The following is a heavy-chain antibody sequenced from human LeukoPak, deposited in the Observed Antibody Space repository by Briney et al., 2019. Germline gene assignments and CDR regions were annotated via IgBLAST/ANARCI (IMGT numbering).Heavy chain of an antibody. CDR2: IYYSGST. CDR3: ARVPGPEWLVRYGMDV. D-gene: IGHD3-3*01. CDR1: GGSISSYY. J-gene: IGHJ6*02. Sequence: SETLSLTCTVSGGSISSYYWSWIRQPPGKGLEWTGYIYYSGSTNYNPSLKSRVTISVDTSKNQFSLKLSSVTAADTAVYCCARVPGPEWLVRYGMDVWGQGTTVTVSS. V-gene: IGHV4-59*01.